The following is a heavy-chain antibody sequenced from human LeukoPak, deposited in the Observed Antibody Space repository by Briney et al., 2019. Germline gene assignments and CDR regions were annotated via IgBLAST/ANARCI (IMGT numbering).Heavy chain of an antibody. J-gene: IGHJ4*02. CDR3: AKDPRVYYGDYLIR. Sequence: GGSLRLSCAASGFTFDDYGMSWVRQAPGKGLEWVSGINWNGGSTGYADSVKGRFTISRDNAKNSLYLQMNSLRAEDTALYYCAKDPRVYYGDYLIRWGQGTLVIASS. D-gene: IGHD4-17*01. V-gene: IGHV3-20*04. CDR2: INWNGGST. CDR1: GFTFDDYG.